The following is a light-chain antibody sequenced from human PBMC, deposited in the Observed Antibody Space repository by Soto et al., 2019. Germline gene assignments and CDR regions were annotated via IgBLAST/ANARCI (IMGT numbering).Light chain of an antibody. CDR3: GTWDSSLSAVL. V-gene: IGLV1-40*01. CDR2: DTT. J-gene: IGLJ3*02. CDR1: HSDIGAGYG. Sequence: QSVLTQPPSVTGAPGQRVTISCTGSHSDIGAGYGVHWYQQFPHSAPKLLIYDTTNRPSGVPDRFSGSRSGTSASLAITGLQAEDEADYYCGTWDSSLSAVLFGGGTQLTVL.